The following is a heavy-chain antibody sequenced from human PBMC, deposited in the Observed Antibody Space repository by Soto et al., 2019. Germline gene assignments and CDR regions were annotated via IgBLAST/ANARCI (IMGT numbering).Heavy chain of an antibody. J-gene: IGHJ3*02. Sequence: EVQLVESGGGLVQPGRSLRLSCAASGFTFDDYAMHWVRQAPGKGLEWVSGISWNSGSIGYADSVKGRFTISRDNAKNSLYLQMNSLRAEDTVLYYCAKDMAPGISGYYMPPDDAFDIWGQGTMVTVSS. CDR1: GFTFDDYA. CDR3: AKDMAPGISGYYMPPDDAFDI. CDR2: ISWNSGSI. V-gene: IGHV3-9*01. D-gene: IGHD3-3*01.